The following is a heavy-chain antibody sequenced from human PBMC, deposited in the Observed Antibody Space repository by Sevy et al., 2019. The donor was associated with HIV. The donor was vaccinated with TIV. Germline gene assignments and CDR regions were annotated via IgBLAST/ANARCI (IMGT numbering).Heavy chain of an antibody. CDR3: ARRRFLEWAFDY. CDR2: IYYNGNA. Sequence: SETLSLTCTVSGGSISSTSYYWGWIRQPPGKGLEWIGSIYYNGNAYYNPSLKSRVTLSLDTSMNQFSLRVSSVTAADTALYYCARRRFLEWAFDYWGQGPLVTVSS. CDR1: GGSISSTSYY. V-gene: IGHV4-39*01. D-gene: IGHD3-3*01. J-gene: IGHJ4*02.